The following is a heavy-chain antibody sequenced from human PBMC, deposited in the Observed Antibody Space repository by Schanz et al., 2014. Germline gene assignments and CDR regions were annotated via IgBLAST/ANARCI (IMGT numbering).Heavy chain of an antibody. CDR1: GFSLDIFA. J-gene: IGHJ5*02. D-gene: IGHD1-1*01. V-gene: IGHV3-23*01. Sequence: EVHLLESGGGLVEPGGSLRLSCATSGFSLDIFAVSWVRQAPGKGLEWVSAILGLASTTYYADSVKGRFTISRDNSKNLLYLQMNSLRAEDTAVYYCTRDVRLDRRGNWFDPWGQGTLVTVSS. CDR2: ILGLASTT. CDR3: TRDVRLDRRGNWFDP.